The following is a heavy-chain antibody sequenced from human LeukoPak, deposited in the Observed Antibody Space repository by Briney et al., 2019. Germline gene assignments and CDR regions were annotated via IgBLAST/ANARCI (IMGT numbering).Heavy chain of an antibody. CDR2: IRSKANSYAT. CDR1: GFTFSTYA. D-gene: IGHD4-17*01. V-gene: IGHV3-73*01. Sequence: GGSLRLSCAASGFTFSTYAMTWVRQASGKGLEWVGRIRSKANSYATAYAASVKGRFTISRDDSKNTAYLQMNSLKTEDTAVYYCTSPTEAGPWGQGTLVTVSS. J-gene: IGHJ4*02. CDR3: TSPTEAGP.